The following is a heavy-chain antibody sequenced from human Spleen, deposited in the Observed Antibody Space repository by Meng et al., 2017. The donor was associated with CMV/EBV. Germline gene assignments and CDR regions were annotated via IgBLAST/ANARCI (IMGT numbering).Heavy chain of an antibody. CDR1: VITLSRYA. J-gene: IGHJ6*02. V-gene: IGHV3-30-3*01. D-gene: IGHD7-27*01. CDR2: ISNDGNNK. Sequence: GESLKISCAASVITLSRYAMHWVRQAPGKGLEWVAVISNDGNNKYYGDSVRGRFTISRDNSKNTLYLQMNSLRAEDTAVYYCAKEGLGIASYYYYGMDVWGQGTTVTVSS. CDR3: AKEGLGIASYYYYGMDV.